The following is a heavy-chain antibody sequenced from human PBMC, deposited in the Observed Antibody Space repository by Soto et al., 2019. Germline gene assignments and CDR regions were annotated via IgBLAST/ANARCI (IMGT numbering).Heavy chain of an antibody. V-gene: IGHV1-2*04. CDR1: GYTFTGYY. J-gene: IGHJ5*02. Sequence: ASVKVSCKASGYTFTGYYMHWVRQAPGQGLEWMGWINPNSGGTNYAQKFQGWVTMTRDTSISTAYMELSRLRSDDMAVYYCARDLASYYYDSSGCFSENWFDPWGQGTLVTVSS. D-gene: IGHD3-22*01. CDR3: ARDLASYYYDSSGCFSENWFDP. CDR2: INPNSGGT.